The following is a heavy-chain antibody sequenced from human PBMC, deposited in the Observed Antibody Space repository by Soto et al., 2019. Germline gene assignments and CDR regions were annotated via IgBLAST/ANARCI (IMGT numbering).Heavy chain of an antibody. J-gene: IGHJ6*02. V-gene: IGHV4-4*07. Sequence: SETLSLTCTVSGGSISSYYWSWIRQPAGKGLEWIGRIYTSGSTNYNPSLKSRVTMSVDTSKNQFSLKLSSVTAADTAVYYCARGYYYGSGSYYLDYYYYGMDVRGQVTMVTVSS. CDR1: GGSISSYY. CDR3: ARGYYYGSGSYYLDYYYYGMDV. CDR2: IYTSGST. D-gene: IGHD3-10*01.